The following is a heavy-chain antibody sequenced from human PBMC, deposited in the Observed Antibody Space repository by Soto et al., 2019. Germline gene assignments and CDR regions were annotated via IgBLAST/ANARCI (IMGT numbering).Heavy chain of an antibody. CDR1: GGSFSGYY. CDR3: ARGPRSSLKTGLDY. V-gene: IGHV4-34*01. J-gene: IGHJ4*02. Sequence: SETLSLTCAVYGGSFSGYYWSWIRQPPGKGLEWIGEINHSGSTNYNPSLKSRVTISVGTSKNQFSLKLSSVTAADTAVYYCARGPRSSLKTGLDYWGQGTLVTVSS. CDR2: INHSGST. D-gene: IGHD6-13*01.